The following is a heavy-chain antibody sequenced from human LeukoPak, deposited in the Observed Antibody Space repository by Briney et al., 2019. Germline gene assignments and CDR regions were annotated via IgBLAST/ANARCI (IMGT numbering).Heavy chain of an antibody. CDR2: IYTSGST. V-gene: IGHV4-4*07. CDR1: GGSISSYY. D-gene: IGHD1-7*01. Sequence: SETLSLTCTVSGGSISSYYWSWIRQPAGKGLEWIGRIYTSGSTNYNPSLKSRVTMSVDTSKNQFSLKLSSVTAADTAVYYCARDPYNWNYAGFDYWGQGTLVTVSS. CDR3: ARDPYNWNYAGFDY. J-gene: IGHJ4*02.